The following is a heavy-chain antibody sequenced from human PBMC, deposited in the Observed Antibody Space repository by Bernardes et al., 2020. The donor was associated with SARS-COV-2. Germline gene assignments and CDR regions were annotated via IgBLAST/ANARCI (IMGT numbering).Heavy chain of an antibody. CDR2: VDWDEDK. Sequence: SGPTLVKPTQTLTLTCTFSGFSLRTNGMRVSWIRQPPGKALEWLARVDWDEDKFYSTSLKTRLTISKDTSKNQVVLTMTNMDPVDTATYYCARIGYKSGYYYFDYWGQGILGTVSS. CDR3: ARIGYKSGYYYFDY. J-gene: IGHJ4*02. D-gene: IGHD6-19*01. V-gene: IGHV2-70*04. CDR1: GFSLRTNGMR.